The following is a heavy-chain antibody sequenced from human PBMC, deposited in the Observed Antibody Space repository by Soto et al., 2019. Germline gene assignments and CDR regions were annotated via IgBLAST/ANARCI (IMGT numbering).Heavy chain of an antibody. Sequence: GESLKISCKASGYTYTNYWLGWVRQMPGKGLEWMGILYPGDSDTRYSPSFEGQVTISADKSITTAYLQWRSLRASDTVMYYCARLHSGTARPDYWGQGTQVTVSS. J-gene: IGHJ4*02. CDR2: LYPGDSDT. CDR1: GYTYTNYW. CDR3: ARLHSGTARPDY. V-gene: IGHV5-51*01. D-gene: IGHD6-19*01.